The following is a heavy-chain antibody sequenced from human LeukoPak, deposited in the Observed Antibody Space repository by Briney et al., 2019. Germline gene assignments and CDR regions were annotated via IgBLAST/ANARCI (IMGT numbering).Heavy chain of an antibody. CDR1: GGSISSSTYY. J-gene: IGHJ4*02. Sequence: SETLSLTCTVSGGSISSSTYYWGWIRQPPGKGLEWIGSIYYSGSTYYNPSLKSRVTISVDTSMNQFSLKLNSVTAADTAVYYCASGADYSNYYFDYWGQGTLVTVSS. CDR2: IYYSGST. CDR3: ASGADYSNYYFDY. V-gene: IGHV4-39*07. D-gene: IGHD4-11*01.